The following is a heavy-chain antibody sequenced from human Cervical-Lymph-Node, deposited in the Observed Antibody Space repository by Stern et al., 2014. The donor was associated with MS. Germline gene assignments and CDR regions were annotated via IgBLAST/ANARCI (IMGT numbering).Heavy chain of an antibody. Sequence: QVQLVQSGAEVKKPGASVKVSCKASGYTFTSYYMHWVRQAPGQGLAWMGIINPSGGSTSYAQKFQGRVTMTRDTSTSTVYMELSSLRSEDTAVYYCARVRHSHAFDIWGQGTMVTVSS. D-gene: IGHD2-21*01. J-gene: IGHJ3*02. CDR2: INPSGGST. CDR3: ARVRHSHAFDI. CDR1: GYTFTSYY. V-gene: IGHV1-46*01.